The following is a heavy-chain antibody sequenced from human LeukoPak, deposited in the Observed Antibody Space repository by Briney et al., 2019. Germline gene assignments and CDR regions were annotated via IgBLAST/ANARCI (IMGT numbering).Heavy chain of an antibody. V-gene: IGHV3-21*01. J-gene: IGHJ4*02. Sequence: PGGSLRLSCEASGFTFSTYHMSWVRQAPGKGLEWLSSISSISTYIYSADSVKGRFTISRDNAKNSLYLQMNSLRVEDTAVYYCAKTGENYSMDSWGQGTLVTVSS. CDR2: ISSISTYI. D-gene: IGHD3-16*01. CDR1: GFTFSTYH. CDR3: AKTGENYSMDS.